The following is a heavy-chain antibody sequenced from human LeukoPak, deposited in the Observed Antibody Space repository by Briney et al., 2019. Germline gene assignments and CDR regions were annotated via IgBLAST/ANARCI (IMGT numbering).Heavy chain of an antibody. Sequence: GGSLRLSCAASGFTFSSYSMNWVRQAPGKGLEWVSSISSGSSYIYYADSVKGRFTISRDNAQTSLYLQMNSLRAEDTAVYYCARASDPWLQLTWGQGTLVTVSS. CDR2: ISSGSSYI. CDR3: ARASDPWLQLT. V-gene: IGHV3-21*04. D-gene: IGHD5-24*01. CDR1: GFTFSSYS. J-gene: IGHJ5*02.